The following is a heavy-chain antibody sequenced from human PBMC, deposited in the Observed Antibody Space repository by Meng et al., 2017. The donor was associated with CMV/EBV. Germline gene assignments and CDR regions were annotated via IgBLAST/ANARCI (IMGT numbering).Heavy chain of an antibody. CDR1: GFTVSSSY. D-gene: IGHD2-21*02. CDR3: ASTARNYYYYGMDV. CDR2: IYSGGST. J-gene: IGHJ6*02. V-gene: IGHV3-66*02. Sequence: GESLKISCAASGFTVSSSYMSWVRQAPGKGLEWVSVIYSGGSTYYADSVKGRFTISRDSSKNTLYLQMNSLRPEDTAVYYCASTARNYYYYGMDVWGQGTTVTVSS.